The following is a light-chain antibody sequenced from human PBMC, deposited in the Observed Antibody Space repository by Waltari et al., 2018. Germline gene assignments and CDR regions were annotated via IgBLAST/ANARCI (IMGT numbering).Light chain of an antibody. J-gene: IGKJ1*01. CDR1: QSISSSY. V-gene: IGKV3-20*01. CDR3: QQYGSSPKT. CDR2: GAS. Sequence: EIVSTQSPGTLSLSPGERATLSCRASQSISSSYLAWYQQKPGQAPRLLFYGASSRATGIPDRFSGSGSGTDFTLTISRLEPEDFAVYYCQQYGSSPKTFGQGTKVEIK.